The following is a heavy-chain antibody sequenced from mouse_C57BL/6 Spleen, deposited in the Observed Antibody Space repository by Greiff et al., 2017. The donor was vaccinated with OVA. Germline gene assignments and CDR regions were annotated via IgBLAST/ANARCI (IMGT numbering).Heavy chain of an antibody. Sequence: QVHVKQPGAELVKPGASVKLSCKASGYTFTSYWMHWVKQRPGQGLEWIGMIHPNSGSTNYNEKFKSKATLTVDKSSSTAYMQLSSLTSEDSAVYYCARKDYDGKDYWGQGTTLTVSS. CDR2: IHPNSGST. D-gene: IGHD2-4*01. V-gene: IGHV1-64*01. J-gene: IGHJ2*01. CDR1: GYTFTSYW. CDR3: ARKDYDGKDY.